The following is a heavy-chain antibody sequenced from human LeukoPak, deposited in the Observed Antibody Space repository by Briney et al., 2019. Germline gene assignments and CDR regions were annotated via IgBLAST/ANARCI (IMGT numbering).Heavy chain of an antibody. D-gene: IGHD2-2*01. CDR2: ISGSGGST. V-gene: IGHV3-23*01. Sequence: GSLRLSCAASGFTFSSYAMSWVRQAPGKGLEWVSAISGSGGSTYYADSVKGRFTISRDNSKNTLYLQMNSLRAEDTAVYYCASADIVVVPAAISPFSFFDYWGQGTLVTVSS. CDR3: ASADIVVVPAAISPFSFFDY. CDR1: GFTFSSYA. J-gene: IGHJ4*02.